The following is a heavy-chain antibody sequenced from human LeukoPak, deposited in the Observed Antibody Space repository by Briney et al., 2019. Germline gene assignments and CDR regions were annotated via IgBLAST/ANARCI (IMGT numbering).Heavy chain of an antibody. CDR3: AQTARGYQLQWIDY. Sequence: GGSLRLSCAASGFTFSSYSMNWVRQAPGKGLEWVSSISSSSSYIYYADSVKGRFTISRDNAKNSLYLQMNSLRAEDTAVYYCAQTARGYQLQWIDYWGQGTLVTVSS. J-gene: IGHJ4*02. CDR1: GFTFSSYS. D-gene: IGHD2-2*01. V-gene: IGHV3-21*01. CDR2: ISSSSSYI.